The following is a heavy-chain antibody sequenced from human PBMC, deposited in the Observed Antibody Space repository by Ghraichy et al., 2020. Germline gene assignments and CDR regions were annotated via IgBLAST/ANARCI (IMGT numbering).Heavy chain of an antibody. CDR2: INHSGST. CDR1: GGSFSGYY. V-gene: IGHV4-34*01. D-gene: IGHD4-11*01. CDR3: ARGTTVRGYYYYGMDV. J-gene: IGHJ6*02. Sequence: SETLSLTCAVYGGSFSGYYWSWIRQPPGKGLEWIGEINHSGSTNYNPSLKSRVTISVDTSKNQFSLKLSSVTAADTAVYYCARGTTVRGYYYYGMDVWGQGTTVTVSS.